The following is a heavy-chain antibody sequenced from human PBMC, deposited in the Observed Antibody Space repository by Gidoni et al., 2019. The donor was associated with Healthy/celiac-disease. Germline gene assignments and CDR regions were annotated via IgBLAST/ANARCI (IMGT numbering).Heavy chain of an antibody. Sequence: QVQLVESGGGLVKPGGSLRLSCAASGFTFSDYYMSWIRQAPGKGLEWVSYISSSSSYTNYADSVKGRFTISRDNAKNSLYLQMNSLRAEDTAVYYCAGSQASYFVLGGPLKRYGMDVWGQGTTVTVSS. D-gene: IGHD6-6*01. CDR2: ISSSSSYT. V-gene: IGHV3-11*05. CDR3: AGSQASYFVLGGPLKRYGMDV. J-gene: IGHJ6*02. CDR1: GFTFSDYY.